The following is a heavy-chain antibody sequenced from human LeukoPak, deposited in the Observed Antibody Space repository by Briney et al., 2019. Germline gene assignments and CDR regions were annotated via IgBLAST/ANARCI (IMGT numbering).Heavy chain of an antibody. D-gene: IGHD3-16*02. CDR2: ISGSGGST. CDR1: GFTFSSYA. J-gene: IGHJ4*02. V-gene: IGHV3-23*01. Sequence: GGSLKLSCAASGFTFSSYAMSWVRQAPGKGLEWVSAISGSGGSTYYADSVKGRFTISRDNSKNTLYLQMNSLRAEDTAVYYCAKDVSPMITFGGVIVKGPLFDYWGQGTLVTVSS. CDR3: AKDVSPMITFGGVIVKGPLFDY.